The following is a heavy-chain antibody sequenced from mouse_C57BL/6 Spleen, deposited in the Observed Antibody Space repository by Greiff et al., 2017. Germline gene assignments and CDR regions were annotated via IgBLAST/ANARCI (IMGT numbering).Heavy chain of an antibody. V-gene: IGHV1-39*01. CDR3: ARGYYGSSSYFDG. D-gene: IGHD1-1*01. Sequence: VQLQQSGPELVQPGASVKISCKASGYSFTDYNMNWVKQSNGKSLEWIGVINPNYGTTSYNQKFKGKATLTVDKSSSTAYMQLNSLTSEDSAVYYCARGYYGSSSYFDGWGTGTTVTVSS. CDR1: GYSFTDYN. CDR2: INPNYGTT. J-gene: IGHJ1*03.